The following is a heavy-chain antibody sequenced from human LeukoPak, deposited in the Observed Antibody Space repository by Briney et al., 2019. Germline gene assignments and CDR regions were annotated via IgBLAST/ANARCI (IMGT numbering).Heavy chain of an antibody. V-gene: IGHV3-15*01. CDR1: GFTFSNSW. CDR2: IKRDIDGGTT. CDR3: TTDLPRSTSCSHDY. Sequence: PGGSLRLSCAASGFTFSNSWMLWVRQAPGRGLEWVGRIKRDIDGGTTDYAAPVKGRFTITRDDSENTLYLQMNSLKTEDTAVYYCTTDLPRSTSCSHDYWGQGTLVTVSS. D-gene: IGHD2/OR15-2a*01. J-gene: IGHJ4*02.